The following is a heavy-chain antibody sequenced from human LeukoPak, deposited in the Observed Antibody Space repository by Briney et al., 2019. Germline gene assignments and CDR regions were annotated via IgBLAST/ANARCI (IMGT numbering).Heavy chain of an antibody. Sequence: GGSLRLSCAASGFTFSSYAMHWVRQAPGKGLEWVAFIRYDGSNKYYADSVKGRFTISRDNSKNTLYLQMNSLRAEDTAVYYCAKDLVVPAAIDYWGQGTLVTVSS. D-gene: IGHD2-2*01. J-gene: IGHJ4*02. CDR2: IRYDGSNK. V-gene: IGHV3-30*02. CDR3: AKDLVVPAAIDY. CDR1: GFTFSSYA.